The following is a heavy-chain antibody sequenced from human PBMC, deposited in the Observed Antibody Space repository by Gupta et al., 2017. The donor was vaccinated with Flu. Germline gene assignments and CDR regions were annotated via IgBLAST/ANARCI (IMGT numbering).Heavy chain of an antibody. Sequence: WAWIRQPPGKGLEWMGSFYNSVGTFYNPSLNSRVSMSVDTSKNQLSVRLNAVTAADTVVYFCTGSSTTCYRGGCTNTYFDPWGQGTLVTVSS. J-gene: IGHJ5*02. D-gene: IGHD2-2*01. CDR3: TGSSTTCYRGGCTNTYFDP. CDR2: FYNSVGT. V-gene: IGHV4-39*01.